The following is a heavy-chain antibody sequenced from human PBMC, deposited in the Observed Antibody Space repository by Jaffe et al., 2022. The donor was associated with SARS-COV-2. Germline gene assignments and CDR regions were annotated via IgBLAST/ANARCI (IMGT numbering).Heavy chain of an antibody. D-gene: IGHD5-18*01. CDR3: ARALPGDTAMDYYYYYGMDV. V-gene: IGHV1-46*01. Sequence: QVQLVQSGAEVKKPGASVKVSCKASGYTFTSYYMHWVRQAPGQGLEWMGIINPSGGSTSYAQKFQGRVTMTRDTSTSTVYMELSSLRSEDTAVYYCARALPGDTAMDYYYYYGMDVWGQGTTVTVSS. J-gene: IGHJ6*02. CDR2: INPSGGST. CDR1: GYTFTSYY.